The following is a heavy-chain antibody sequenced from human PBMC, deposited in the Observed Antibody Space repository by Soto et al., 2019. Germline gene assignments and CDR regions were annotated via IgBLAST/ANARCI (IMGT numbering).Heavy chain of an antibody. CDR1: GGSIISGGYY. V-gene: IGHV4-31*03. Sequence: LSLTCTVSGGSIISGGYYWSWIRQHPGKGLEWIGYIYYSGSTYYNPSLKSRVTISVDTSKNQFSLKLSSVTAADTAVYYCARDLGYDYRGKYNWFDPWGQGTLVTVSS. CDR2: IYYSGST. CDR3: ARDLGYDYRGKYNWFDP. J-gene: IGHJ5*02. D-gene: IGHD5-12*01.